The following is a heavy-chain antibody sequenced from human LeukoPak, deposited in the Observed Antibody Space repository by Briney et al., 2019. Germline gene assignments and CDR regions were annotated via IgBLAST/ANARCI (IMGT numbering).Heavy chain of an antibody. J-gene: IGHJ2*01. V-gene: IGHV3-7*04. CDR1: GFTFSSYW. CDR3: ARGPTVTTVRYFDL. CDR2: IKQDGSEK. Sequence: GGSLRLSCAASGFTFSSYWMSWVRQAPGKGLEWVASIKQDGSEKYYVDSVKGRFTISRDNAKNSLYLQMNSLRAEDTAVYYCARGPTVTTVRYFDLWGRGTLVTVSS. D-gene: IGHD4-17*01.